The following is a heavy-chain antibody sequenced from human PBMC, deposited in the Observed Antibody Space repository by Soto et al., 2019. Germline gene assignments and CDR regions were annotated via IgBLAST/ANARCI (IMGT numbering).Heavy chain of an antibody. Sequence: GGSLRLSCAASGFTVSSNYMSWVRQAPGKGLEWVSIIYSGGSTYYADSVKGRFTISRDNSKNTLYLQMNSLRAEDTAVHYCARVGDYAAKDWGQGTLVTVSS. J-gene: IGHJ4*02. CDR3: ARVGDYAAKD. CDR1: GFTVSSNY. D-gene: IGHD4-17*01. V-gene: IGHV3-53*01. CDR2: IYSGGST.